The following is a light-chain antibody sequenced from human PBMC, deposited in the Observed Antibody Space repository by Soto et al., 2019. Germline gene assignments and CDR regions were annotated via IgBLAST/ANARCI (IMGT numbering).Light chain of an antibody. J-gene: IGLJ1*01. CDR2: DNS. Sequence: QSVLTQPPSVSGAPGQRITISCTGSSSNIGAGLHVHWYQQLPGTAPKLLISDNSNRPSGVPDRFSGSKSGTSASLAITGLQAEDEADYYCQSYDTCLSGSYVFGTGTKVTVL. V-gene: IGLV1-40*01. CDR1: SSNIGAGLH. CDR3: QSYDTCLSGSYV.